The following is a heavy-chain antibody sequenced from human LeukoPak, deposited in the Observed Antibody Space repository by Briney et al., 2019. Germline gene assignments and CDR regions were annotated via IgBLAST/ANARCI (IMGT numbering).Heavy chain of an antibody. Sequence: GGSLRLSCVASGFTLSSYAIQWVRQAPGKGLEWVAVISYDGRNSYYADSLRGRFTISRDNSKNTLYLQMNSLRTEDTAIYYCARSTGSSSPTAYFYYYYMDVWGKGTTVTVSS. CDR2: ISYDGRNS. D-gene: IGHD6-6*01. J-gene: IGHJ6*03. CDR1: GFTLSSYA. V-gene: IGHV3-30*04. CDR3: ARSTGSSSPTAYFYYYYMDV.